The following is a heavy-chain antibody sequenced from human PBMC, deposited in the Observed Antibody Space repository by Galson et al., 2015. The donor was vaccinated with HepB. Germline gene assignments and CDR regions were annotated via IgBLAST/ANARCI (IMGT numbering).Heavy chain of an antibody. CDR3: ARGGVRRHFSMFRRAPYCLDP. Sequence: SETLSLTCAVYGGSFSGYSWSWIRQPPGKGLEWLGEINHGGSTNYKPSLESRISISIDSSKNQLFLKLSSVTAADTAVYYCARGGVRRHFSMFRRAPYCLDPWGQGNLVTVSS. V-gene: IGHV4-34*01. CDR1: GGSFSGYS. D-gene: IGHD3-10*01. CDR2: INHGGST. J-gene: IGHJ5*02.